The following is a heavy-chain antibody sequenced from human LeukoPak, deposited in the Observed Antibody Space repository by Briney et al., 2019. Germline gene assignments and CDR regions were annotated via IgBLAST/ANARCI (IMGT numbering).Heavy chain of an antibody. D-gene: IGHD6-13*01. Sequence: PGGSLRLSCAASGFTFSNAWMSWVRQAPGKGLEWVGRIKSKTDGGTTDYAAPVKGRFTISRDDSKNTLYLQMNSLKTEDTAVYYCTTGGYGSWYTSSFDYWGQGTLVTVSS. CDR1: GFTFSNAW. CDR2: IKSKTDGGTT. CDR3: TTGGYGSWYTSSFDY. V-gene: IGHV3-15*01. J-gene: IGHJ4*02.